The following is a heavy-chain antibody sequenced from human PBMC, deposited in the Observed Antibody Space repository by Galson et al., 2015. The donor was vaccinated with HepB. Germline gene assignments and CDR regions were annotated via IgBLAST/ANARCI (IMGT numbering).Heavy chain of an antibody. D-gene: IGHD2-15*01. CDR2: IYWDDDK. Sequence: PALVKPTQTPTLTCTFSGFSLSTNGVGVGWIRQPPGKALEWLAIIYWDDDKRYSPSLKSRLTITTDTSKNQVVLTMTTMDPVDTATYYCAHQHIVAPSFFDQWGQGSLVTVSS. CDR3: AHQHIVAPSFFDQ. CDR1: GFSLSTNGVG. J-gene: IGHJ4*02. V-gene: IGHV2-5*02.